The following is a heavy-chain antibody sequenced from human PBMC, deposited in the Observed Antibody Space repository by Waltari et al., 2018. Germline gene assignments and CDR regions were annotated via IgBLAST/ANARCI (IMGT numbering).Heavy chain of an antibody. CDR2: ISAYNGNT. CDR3: ARDDVDSSSFGGF. CDR1: GFIFSHYG. V-gene: IGHV1-18*01. Sequence: QLQLVQSGAEVKKPGASVKVSCTGYGFIFSHYGITWVRQAPGQGLEWMGWISAYNGNTNYAQKFQGRVTMTTDTSTSTAYMELRSLRSDDTAVYYCARDDVDSSSFGGFWGQGTLVTVSS. J-gene: IGHJ4*02. D-gene: IGHD6-13*01.